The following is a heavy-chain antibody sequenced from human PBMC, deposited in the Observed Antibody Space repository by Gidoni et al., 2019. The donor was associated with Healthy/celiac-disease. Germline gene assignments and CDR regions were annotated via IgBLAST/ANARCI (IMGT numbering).Heavy chain of an antibody. J-gene: IGHJ5*02. CDR2: INPSGGST. CDR3: ARDPGARFPKNWFDP. D-gene: IGHD3-3*01. Sequence: QVQLVQSGAEVKKPGASVKVSCKASGYPFTSYYMHWVRQAPGQGLEWMGIINPSGGSTSYAQKFQGRVTMTRDTSTSTVYMELSSLRSEDTAVYYCARDPGARFPKNWFDPWGQGTLVTVSS. CDR1: GYPFTSYY. V-gene: IGHV1-46*01.